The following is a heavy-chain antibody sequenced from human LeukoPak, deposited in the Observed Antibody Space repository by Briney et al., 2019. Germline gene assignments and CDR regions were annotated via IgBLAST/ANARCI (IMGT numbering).Heavy chain of an antibody. CDR2: IYYSGST. CDR3: ARMRGYSSSD. D-gene: IGHD6-6*01. Sequence: SETLSLTXTVSGGSISSYYWSWIRQPPGKGLEWIGYIYYSGSTNYNPSLKSRVTISVDTSKNQFSLKLSSVTAADTAVYYCARMRGYSSSDWGQGTLVTVSS. V-gene: IGHV4-59*01. J-gene: IGHJ4*02. CDR1: GGSISSYY.